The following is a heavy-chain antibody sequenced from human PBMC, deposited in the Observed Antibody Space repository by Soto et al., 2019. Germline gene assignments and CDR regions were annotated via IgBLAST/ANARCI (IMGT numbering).Heavy chain of an antibody. CDR2: IFINGSI. Sequence: GGSLRLSCAASGFSVNDNYMSWVRQAPGKGLEWVSGIFINGSIYYADSVRGRFTISRDSFKNSLYLQMSSLRVDDTARYFCERDCCTGAHYGSWGQGTLVTVSS. CDR1: GFSVNDNY. D-gene: IGHD2-8*02. J-gene: IGHJ5*02. V-gene: IGHV3-53*01. CDR3: ERDCCTGAHYGS.